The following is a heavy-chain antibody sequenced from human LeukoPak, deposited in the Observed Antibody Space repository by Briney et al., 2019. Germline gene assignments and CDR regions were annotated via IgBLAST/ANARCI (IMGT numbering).Heavy chain of an antibody. D-gene: IGHD3-16*01. CDR1: GYTFTGYY. Sequence: ASVKVSCKASGYTFTGYYIHWVRQAPGQGLEWMGWINPNSGDTNYAQKFQGWVTMTRDTSISTAYMELSRLRSDDAAVYYCARESGGATVYDYWGQGTLVTVSS. CDR2: INPNSGDT. J-gene: IGHJ4*02. CDR3: ARESGGATVYDY. V-gene: IGHV1-2*04.